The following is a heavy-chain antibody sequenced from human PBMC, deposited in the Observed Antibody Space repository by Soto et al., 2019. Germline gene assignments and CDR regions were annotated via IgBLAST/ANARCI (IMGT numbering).Heavy chain of an antibody. V-gene: IGHV3-21*01. CDR2: ISSSSSYI. CDR1: GFTFSSYS. Sequence: GSLRLSCAASGFTFSSYSMNWVRQAPGKGLEWVSSISSSSSYIYYADSVKGRFTISRDNAKNSLYLQMNRLRAEDTAVYYCARGADPYYYYYYGMDVWGQGTTVTVSS. D-gene: IGHD6-13*01. J-gene: IGHJ6*02. CDR3: ARGADPYYYYYYGMDV.